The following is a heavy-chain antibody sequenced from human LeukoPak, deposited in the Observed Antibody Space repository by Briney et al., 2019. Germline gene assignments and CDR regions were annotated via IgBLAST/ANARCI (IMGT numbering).Heavy chain of an antibody. Sequence: GGSLRLSCAASGFTLSSYTMSWVRQAPGKGLEWVSAISGSGGSTYYADSVKGRFTISRDNSKNTLYLQMNSLRAEDTAVYYCAKDRVPYGSGSYYNGPDAFDIWGQGTMVTVSS. J-gene: IGHJ3*02. CDR1: GFTLSSYT. CDR3: AKDRVPYGSGSYYNGPDAFDI. D-gene: IGHD3-10*01. CDR2: ISGSGGST. V-gene: IGHV3-23*01.